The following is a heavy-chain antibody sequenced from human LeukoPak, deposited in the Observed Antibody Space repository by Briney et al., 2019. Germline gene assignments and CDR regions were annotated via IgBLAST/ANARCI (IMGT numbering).Heavy chain of an antibody. CDR1: GYTLTELS. D-gene: IGHD2-15*01. V-gene: IGHV1-24*01. CDR2: FDPEDGET. CDR3: GVVVVAATDSNWFDP. Sequence: ASVTVSCKVSGYTLTELSMHWVRQAPGKGLEWMGGFDPEDGETIYAQKFQGRVTMTEDTSTDTAYMELSSLRSEDTAVYCCGVVVVAATDSNWFDPWGQGTLVTVSS. J-gene: IGHJ5*02.